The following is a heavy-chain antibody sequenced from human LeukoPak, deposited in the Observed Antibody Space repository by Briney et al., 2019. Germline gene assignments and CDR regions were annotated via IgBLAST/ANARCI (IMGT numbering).Heavy chain of an antibody. Sequence: PGGSLRLSCVASGFTFSDFSMTWVRQAPGKGLEWVANIKHDGTEKYYVDSVKGRFTISRDNAQSSLFLQMSSLRAEDTAVYYCARVGTTSWYYWGQGTLVTVSS. J-gene: IGHJ4*02. CDR1: GFTFSDFS. V-gene: IGHV3-7*01. CDR2: IKHDGTEK. CDR3: ARVGTTSWYY. D-gene: IGHD2-2*01.